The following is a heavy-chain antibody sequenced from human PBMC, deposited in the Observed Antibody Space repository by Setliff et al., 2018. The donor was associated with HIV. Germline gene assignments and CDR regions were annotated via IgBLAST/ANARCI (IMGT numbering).Heavy chain of an antibody. CDR3: ARGQQLPH. CDR2: MNPNSGNT. Sequence: GASVKVSCKASGYTFTNYDINWVRQATGQGLEWMGRMNPNSGNTEYAQQFQGRVTMTRNTSISTAYMELSSLRSEDTAIYYCARGQQLPHWGQGTLVTVSS. V-gene: IGHV1-8*02. CDR1: GYTFTNYD. J-gene: IGHJ4*02. D-gene: IGHD6-13*01.